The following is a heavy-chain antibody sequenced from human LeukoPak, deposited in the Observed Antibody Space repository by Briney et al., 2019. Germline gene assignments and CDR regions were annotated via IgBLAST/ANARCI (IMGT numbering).Heavy chain of an antibody. D-gene: IGHD5-18*01. CDR2: ISYDGSNK. J-gene: IGHJ4*02. V-gene: IGHV3-30-3*01. CDR3: AKGQFRYSFFDY. CDR1: GFTFSSYA. Sequence: PGGSLRLSCAASGFTFSSYAMHWVRQAPGKGLEWVAVISYDGSNKYYADSVKGRFTISRDNSKNTLYLQMNSLRAEDTAVYYCAKGQFRYSFFDYWGQGTLVTVSS.